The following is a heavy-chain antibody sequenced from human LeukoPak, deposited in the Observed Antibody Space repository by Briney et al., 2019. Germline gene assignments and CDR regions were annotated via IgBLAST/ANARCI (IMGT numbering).Heavy chain of an antibody. CDR1: GGSISSSTYY. Sequence: SETLSLTCTVSGGSISSSTYYWVWIRQPPGKGLEWIGSIYYSGTTYYNPSLKSRVTISVDTSKNQFSLKLSSVTAADTAIYYCAISGYRSGWRIDYWGQGTLVTVSS. CDR2: IYYSGTT. V-gene: IGHV4-39*01. J-gene: IGHJ4*02. CDR3: AISGYRSGWRIDY. D-gene: IGHD6-19*01.